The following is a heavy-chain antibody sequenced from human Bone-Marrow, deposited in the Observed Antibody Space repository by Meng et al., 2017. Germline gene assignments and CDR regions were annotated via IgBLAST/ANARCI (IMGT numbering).Heavy chain of an antibody. CDR1: GGTFGGYA. Sequence: SVKVSCKTSGGTFGGYAINWVRQAPGQGREGMGGIIPTFPTPNYAQKFQDRVAINADTSTSTVYMELNRLRSDDTAVYYCARASLVSPAAFYYYYMDVWGQGTTVTVSS. V-gene: IGHV1-69*06. J-gene: IGHJ6*02. CDR2: IIPTFPTP. D-gene: IGHD6-25*01. CDR3: ARASLVSPAAFYYYYMDV.